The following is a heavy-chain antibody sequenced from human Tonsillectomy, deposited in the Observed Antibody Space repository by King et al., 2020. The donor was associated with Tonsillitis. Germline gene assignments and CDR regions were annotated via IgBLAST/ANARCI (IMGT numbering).Heavy chain of an antibody. CDR3: ARDKGLLRNVGAGWFDT. Sequence: VQLVESGAEVKEPGASVKVSCQASGYTFTAFYMHWVRQAPGQGLEWMGWINPNSGGTSYSQKFQGRVTMTRDTSISTAYMELSRLRSDDTAVYYCARDKGLLRNVGAGWFDTWGQGTLVTVSS. CDR1: GYTFTAFY. V-gene: IGHV1-2*02. D-gene: IGHD3-9*01. J-gene: IGHJ5*02. CDR2: INPNSGGT.